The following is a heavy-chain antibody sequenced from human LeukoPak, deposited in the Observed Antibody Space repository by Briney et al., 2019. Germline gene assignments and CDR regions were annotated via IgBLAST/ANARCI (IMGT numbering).Heavy chain of an antibody. V-gene: IGHV4-31*03. CDR3: VRVFGGYDGALAF. Sequence: PSETLSLTCTVSGGSISSGGYYWSWIRQHPGKGLEWIGYIYYSGSTYYNPSLKSRVTISVDTSKNQFSLKLTSVTAADTAVYYCVRVFGGYDGALAFWGQGTLVTVSS. J-gene: IGHJ4*02. D-gene: IGHD5-12*01. CDR2: IYYSGST. CDR1: GGSISSGGYY.